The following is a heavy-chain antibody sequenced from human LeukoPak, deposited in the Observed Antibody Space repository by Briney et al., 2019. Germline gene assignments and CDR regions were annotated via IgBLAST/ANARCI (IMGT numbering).Heavy chain of an antibody. J-gene: IGHJ4*02. CDR2: INSDGSST. CDR3: ASSSQYYYDSSDLDY. Sequence: GGSLRLSCAASGFTFSSYAMSWVRQAPGKGLVWVSGINSDGSSTSYADSVKGRFTISRDNAKNTLYLQMNSLRAADTAVYYCASSSQYYYDSSDLDYWGQGTLVTVSS. D-gene: IGHD3-22*01. CDR1: GFTFSSYA. V-gene: IGHV3-74*01.